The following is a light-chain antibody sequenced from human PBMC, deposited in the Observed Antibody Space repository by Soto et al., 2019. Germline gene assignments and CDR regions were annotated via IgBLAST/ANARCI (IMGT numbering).Light chain of an antibody. CDR1: ESVGSN. J-gene: IGKJ1*01. V-gene: IGKV3-15*01. Sequence: EVGMTQSPATLSVSPGERATFSCRASESVGSNLAWYQQKPGQAPSLLIYTTSTRASGVPARFSGSGSGTEFTLTINSLQTEDFGLYYCQQYNSWPRTFGQGTKVEVK. CDR2: TTS. CDR3: QQYNSWPRT.